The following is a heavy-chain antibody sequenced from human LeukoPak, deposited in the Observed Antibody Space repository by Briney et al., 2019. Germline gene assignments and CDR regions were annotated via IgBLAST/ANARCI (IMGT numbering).Heavy chain of an antibody. V-gene: IGHV3-23*01. CDR2: ITGSGGSP. D-gene: IGHD4-17*01. CDR1: GLSFSNYA. J-gene: IGHJ4*02. Sequence: GGSLRLSCAASGLSFSNYAMTWVRQAPGKGLEWVSAITGSGGSPSYADSVKGRFTISRDNSKNTLYLQMNSLRVEDTAVYYCAQVVSGDYGHQFDYWGQGTLVTVSS. CDR3: AQVVSGDYGHQFDY.